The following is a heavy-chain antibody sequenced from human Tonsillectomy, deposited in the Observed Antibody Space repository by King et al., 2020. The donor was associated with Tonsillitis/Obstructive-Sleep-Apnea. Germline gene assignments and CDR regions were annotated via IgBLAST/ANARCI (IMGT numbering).Heavy chain of an antibody. Sequence: ITLKESGPTVVTPPQTLTLTCSVSGFSVNTDAVGVGWIRQPPEKAPEWLALIFWDGEKRYSPSLKSRLTITKDRSRNQVVLTMTNMDPVDTATYYCAHSLRRPSCSGGNCYYFDYWGQGTLITVSS. CDR3: AHSLRRPSCSGGNCYYFDY. CDR1: GFSVNTDAVG. V-gene: IGHV2-5*02. J-gene: IGHJ4*02. D-gene: IGHD2-15*01. CDR2: IFWDGEK.